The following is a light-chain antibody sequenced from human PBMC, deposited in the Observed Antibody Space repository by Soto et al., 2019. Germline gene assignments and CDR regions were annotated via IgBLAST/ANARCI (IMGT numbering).Light chain of an antibody. J-gene: IGLJ3*02. V-gene: IGLV1-47*01. CDR1: SSNIGSNY. Sequence: QSVPTQPPSASGTPGQRVTISCSGSSSNIGSNYVYWYQQVPGTAPKLLIYRNNQRPSGVPDRFSGSKSGTSASLAISGLRSEDEADYYCVAWDDSLSGRVFGGGTKLTVL. CDR3: VAWDDSLSGRV. CDR2: RNN.